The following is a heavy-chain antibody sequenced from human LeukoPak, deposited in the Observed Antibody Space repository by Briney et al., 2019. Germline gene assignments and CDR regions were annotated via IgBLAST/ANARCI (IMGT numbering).Heavy chain of an antibody. CDR1: GYTFTGYY. V-gene: IGHV1-2*02. D-gene: IGHD6-19*01. J-gene: IGHJ4*02. Sequence: GASVKVSCKASGYTFTGYYIHWVRQAPGQGLEWMGWIYPYSGDTNYAQNFQGRVTMTRDTSISTAYMELSRLRSDDTAVYYCARGSGWYVGWGQGTLVTVSS. CDR2: IYPYSGDT. CDR3: ARGSGWYVG.